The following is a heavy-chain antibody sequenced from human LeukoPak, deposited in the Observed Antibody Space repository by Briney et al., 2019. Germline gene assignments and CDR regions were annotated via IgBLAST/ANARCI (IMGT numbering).Heavy chain of an antibody. V-gene: IGHV4-34*01. Sequence: SETLSLTCAVYGGSFSGYYWSWICQSPGKGLEWVGEINHNGSTNYNPSLKSRANISDDTSTQKLSMKLSSVTAANTAVYYSARSRGNSGYDRFDYWGQGTLVTVSS. D-gene: IGHD5-12*01. J-gene: IGHJ4*02. CDR3: ARSRGNSGYDRFDY. CDR1: GGSFSGYY. CDR2: INHNGST.